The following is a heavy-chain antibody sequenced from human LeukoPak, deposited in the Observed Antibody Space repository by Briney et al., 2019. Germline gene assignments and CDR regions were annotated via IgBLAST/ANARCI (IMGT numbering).Heavy chain of an antibody. D-gene: IGHD5-18*01. J-gene: IGHJ4*02. V-gene: IGHV4-31*03. CDR1: GGSISSGGYY. CDR2: IYYSGST. CDR3: AREVDTAIAIDY. Sequence: SQTLSLTCTVSGGSISSGGYYWSWIRQHPGKGLEWIGYIYYSGSTYYNPSLKSRVTISVDTSKNQFSLKLSSVTAADTAVYYCAREVDTAIAIDYWGQGTLVTVSS.